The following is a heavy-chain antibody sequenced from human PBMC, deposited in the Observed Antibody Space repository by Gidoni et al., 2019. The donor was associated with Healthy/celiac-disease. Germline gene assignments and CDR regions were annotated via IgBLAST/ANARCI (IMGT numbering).Heavy chain of an antibody. V-gene: IGHV4-61*02. CDR2: IYTSGST. D-gene: IGHD6-13*01. J-gene: IGHJ5*02. CDR1: GGSISSGSYY. Sequence: QVQLQESGPGLVKPSQTLSLTCTVSGGSISSGSYYWSWIRQPAGKGLEWIGRIYTSGSTNYNPSLKSRVTMSVDTSKNQFSLKLSSVTAADTAVYYCARDVGAKSAAGTWFDPWGQGTLVTVSS. CDR3: ARDVGAKSAAGTWFDP.